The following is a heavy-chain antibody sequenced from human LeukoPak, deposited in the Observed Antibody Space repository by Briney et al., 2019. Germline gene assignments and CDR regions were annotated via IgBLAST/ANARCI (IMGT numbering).Heavy chain of an antibody. V-gene: IGHV4-4*07. J-gene: IGHJ4*02. CDR3: ARATTLLIDY. CDR1: GGTISSYS. Sequence: SETLSLTCTVSGGTISSYSWSWVRQPAGKGLEWIGRISDNGRTNYNSSLESRVTMSVDTSKNQFSLKLSSVTAADTAVYYCARATTLLIDYWGQGTLVTVSS. D-gene: IGHD3-10*01. CDR2: ISDNGRT.